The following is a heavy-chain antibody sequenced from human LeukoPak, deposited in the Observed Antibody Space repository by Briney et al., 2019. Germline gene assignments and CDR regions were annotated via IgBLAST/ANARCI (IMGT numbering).Heavy chain of an antibody. V-gene: IGHV3-7*03. Sequence: GGSLRLSCVASGFPFSSYWMTWVRQAPGKGLEWVANIKQDGSKKSYADSVKGRFTISRDNAKNSLYLQMNSLRAEDTALYYCAKDIAAAGIYYFDYWGQGTLVTVSS. CDR2: IKQDGSKK. CDR1: GFPFSSYW. CDR3: AKDIAAAGIYYFDY. J-gene: IGHJ4*02. D-gene: IGHD6-13*01.